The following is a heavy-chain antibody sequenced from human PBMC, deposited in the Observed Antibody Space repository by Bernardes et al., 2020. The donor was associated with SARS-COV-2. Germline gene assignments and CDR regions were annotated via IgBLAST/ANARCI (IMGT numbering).Heavy chain of an antibody. V-gene: IGHV4-30-2*01. CDR3: VRGRSDSDGYYPGDFDT. D-gene: IGHD3-22*01. CDR1: GGSMSSGGYS. CDR2: IYYSGST. Sequence: SETLSLTCAVSGGSMSSGGYSWGWIRQPPGQGLEWIGYIYYSGSTYYNPSLKSRVTISVDRSKNQFSLKMRTVTAADTAVYYCVRGRSDSDGYYPGDFDTWGQGTLVTVSS. J-gene: IGHJ4*02.